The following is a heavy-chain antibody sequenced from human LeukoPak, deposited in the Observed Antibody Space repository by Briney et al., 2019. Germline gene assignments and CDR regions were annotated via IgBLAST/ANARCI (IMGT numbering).Heavy chain of an antibody. CDR1: GGSISSYY. V-gene: IGHV4-4*08. D-gene: IGHD3-3*01. J-gene: IGHJ3*02. CDR2: IYTSGST. CDR3: AREFTIFGAFDI. Sequence: PSETLSLTCTVSGGSISSYYWSWIRQPPGKGLEWIGRIYTSGSTNYNPSLKSRVTISVDTSKNQFSLKLSSVTAADTAVYYCAREFTIFGAFDIWGQGTMVTVSS.